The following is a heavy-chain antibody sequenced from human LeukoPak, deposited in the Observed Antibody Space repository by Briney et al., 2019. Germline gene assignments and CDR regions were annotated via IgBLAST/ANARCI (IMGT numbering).Heavy chain of an antibody. CDR3: AKDVSLLRYFDWLLDN. CDR2: ISYDGSSK. D-gene: IGHD3-9*01. Sequence: PGGTLRLSCAASGFTFSPYCMHWVRQAPGKGLEWVEVISYDGSSKYYADSVKGRFTISRDNSQHTLYLEMNSLRAEDTATYYCAKDVSLLRYFDWLLDNWGQGTLVTVSS. V-gene: IGHV3-30*18. CDR1: GFTFSPYC. J-gene: IGHJ4*02.